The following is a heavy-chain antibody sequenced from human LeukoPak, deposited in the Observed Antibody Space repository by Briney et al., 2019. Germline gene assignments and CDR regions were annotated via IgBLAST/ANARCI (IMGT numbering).Heavy chain of an antibody. Sequence: SETLSLTCTVSGGSISSGGYYWSWIRQHPGKGLEWIGYIYYSGSTNYNPSLKSRVTISVDTSKNQFSLKLSSVTAADTAVYYCARGRAYSGYDFDYWGQGTLVTVSS. J-gene: IGHJ4*02. CDR1: GGSISSGGYY. D-gene: IGHD5-12*01. CDR2: IYYSGST. CDR3: ARGRAYSGYDFDY. V-gene: IGHV4-31*03.